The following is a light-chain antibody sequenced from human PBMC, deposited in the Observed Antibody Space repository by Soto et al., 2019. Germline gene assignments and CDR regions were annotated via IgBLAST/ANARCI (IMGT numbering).Light chain of an antibody. CDR1: QSISSW. CDR3: QQYNSYSEA. CDR2: DAS. J-gene: IGKJ1*01. V-gene: IGKV1-5*01. Sequence: SSFPRSACISVRVTNTCRASQSISSWLAWYQQKPGKAPKLLIYDASSLESGVPSRFSGMGSGTEFTLTISSLQPDDFATYYCQQYNSYSEAFGQGTGGYQ.